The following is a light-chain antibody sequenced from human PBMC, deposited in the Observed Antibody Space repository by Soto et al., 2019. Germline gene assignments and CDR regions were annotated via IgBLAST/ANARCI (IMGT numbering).Light chain of an antibody. J-gene: IGLJ1*01. CDR2: DVS. CDR3: SSYTSSSPYV. Sequence: QSALTQPASVSGSPGQSITISCTGTSSDVGGYNYVSWYQHHPGKAPKVMIYDVSDRPPGVSNRFSDSKSGNTASLTISGLQAEDEADYYCSSYTSSSPYVFGTGTKLTVL. CDR1: SSDVGGYNY. V-gene: IGLV2-14*03.